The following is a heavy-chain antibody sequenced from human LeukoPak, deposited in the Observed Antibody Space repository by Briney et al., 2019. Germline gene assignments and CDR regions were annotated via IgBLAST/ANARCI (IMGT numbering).Heavy chain of an antibody. CDR2: IYYSGST. V-gene: IGHV4-31*02. Sequence: LRLSCAASGFTFSSYAMSWVRQHRGKGLEWIGYIYYSGSTYYNPSLKSRVTISVDTSKNQFSLKLSSVTAADTAVYYCARGGGYYDSSGYMSYWGQGTLVTVSS. CDR3: ARGGGYYDSSGYMSY. CDR1: GFTFSSYA. D-gene: IGHD3-22*01. J-gene: IGHJ4*02.